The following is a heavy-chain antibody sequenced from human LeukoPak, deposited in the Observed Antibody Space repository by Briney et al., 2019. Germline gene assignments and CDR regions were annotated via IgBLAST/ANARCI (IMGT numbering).Heavy chain of an antibody. V-gene: IGHV4-39*01. CDR3: ARQSSSSYNWFDP. CDR2: VYYTGST. CDR1: GGSISSYY. D-gene: IGHD6-6*01. Sequence: SETLSLTCTVSGGSISSYYWGWIRQSPGKGLEWIGSVYYTGSTYYNPSLKSRVTISVDTSKNQFALKLSSVTAAETAVYYCARQSSSSYNWFDPWGQGTLVTVSS. J-gene: IGHJ5*02.